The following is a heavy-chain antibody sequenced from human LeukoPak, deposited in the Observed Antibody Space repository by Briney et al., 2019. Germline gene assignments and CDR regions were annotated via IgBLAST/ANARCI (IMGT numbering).Heavy chain of an antibody. CDR3: ARGALAACLDYLHY. CDR2: IYTSGST. CDR1: GGSICSYY. J-gene: IGHJ4*02. V-gene: IGHV4-4*07. Sequence: PSETLSLTCTVSGGSICSYYSSWIRQPAGKGLEWIGRIYTSGSTNYNPSLKSRVTISVDKSKNQFSLKLSSVTAADTAVYYCARGALAACLDYLHYWGQGTLVTVSS. D-gene: IGHD6-13*01.